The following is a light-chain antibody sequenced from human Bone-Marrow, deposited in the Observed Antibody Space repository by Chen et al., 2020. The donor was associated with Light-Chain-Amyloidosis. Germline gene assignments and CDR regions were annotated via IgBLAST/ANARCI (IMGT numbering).Light chain of an antibody. CDR1: DLPTKY. CDR2: RDT. CDR3: QSADSSGTYEVI. Sequence: SYELTQPPSVSVSPGQTARITCSGDDLPTKYAYWYQQKPGQAPVLVIHRDTERPSGISERFSGSNSGTIATLTSSGVQAEDEADYHCQSADSSGTYEVIFGGGTKLTVL. J-gene: IGLJ2*01. V-gene: IGLV3-25*03.